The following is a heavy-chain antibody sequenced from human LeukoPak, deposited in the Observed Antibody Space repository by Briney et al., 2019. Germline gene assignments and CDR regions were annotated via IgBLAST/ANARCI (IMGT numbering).Heavy chain of an antibody. CDR2: IIPIFGTA. D-gene: IGHD3-3*01. V-gene: IGHV1-69*06. J-gene: IGHJ3*02. CDR3: ARPDFWSGYDAFDI. CDR1: GYTFTSNY. Sequence: SVKVSCKASGYTFTSNYMHWVRQAPGQGLEWMGGIIPIFGTANYAQKFQGRVTITADKSTSTAYMELSSLRSEDTAVYYCARPDFWSGYDAFDIWGQGTMVTVSS.